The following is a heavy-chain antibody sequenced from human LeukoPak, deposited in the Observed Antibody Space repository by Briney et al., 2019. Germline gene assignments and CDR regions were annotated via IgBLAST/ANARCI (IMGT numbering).Heavy chain of an antibody. D-gene: IGHD1-26*01. CDR2: INAGNGNT. CDR3: ARAPSESRSGSDWFDP. V-gene: IGHV1-3*01. Sequence: ASVKVSCKASGYTFTSYAMHWVRQAPGQRLEWMGWINAGNGNTKYSQKFQGRVTITRDTSASTAYMELSSLRSEDTAVYYCARAPSESRSGSDWFDPWGQGTLVTVSS. CDR1: GYTFTSYA. J-gene: IGHJ5*02.